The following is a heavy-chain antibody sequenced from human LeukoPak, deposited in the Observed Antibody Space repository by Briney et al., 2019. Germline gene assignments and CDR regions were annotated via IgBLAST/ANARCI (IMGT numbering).Heavy chain of an antibody. D-gene: IGHD3-22*01. V-gene: IGHV1-2*02. J-gene: IGHJ3*02. Sequence: ASVKVSCTASGYTFTADYMHWVRQAPGQGLEWMGCIDPDSGGTKSAQRFQGRVTMTRDTSITTVYMELIRLRSDDTAVYYCAREYYDSSGSKYAFDIWGQGTMVTVSS. CDR1: GYTFTADY. CDR3: AREYYDSSGSKYAFDI. CDR2: IDPDSGGT.